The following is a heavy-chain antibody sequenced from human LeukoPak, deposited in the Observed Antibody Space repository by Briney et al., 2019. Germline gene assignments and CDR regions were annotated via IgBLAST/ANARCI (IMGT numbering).Heavy chain of an antibody. CDR3: SRESGPFCPFGY. CDR2: ISLAGQT. D-gene: IGHD1-26*01. Sequence: SETLSLTCGVSGGSISGTNWWSWLRQPPGQGLEWIGEISLAGQTNYNPSLNGRVTMSLDKSSNQLSLHLTSVTAADTATYFCSRESGPFCPFGYWGQGTLVIVSS. J-gene: IGHJ4*02. V-gene: IGHV4/OR15-8*02. CDR1: GGSISGTNW.